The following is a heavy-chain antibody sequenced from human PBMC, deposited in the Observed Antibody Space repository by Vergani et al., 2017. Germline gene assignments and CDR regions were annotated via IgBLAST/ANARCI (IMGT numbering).Heavy chain of an antibody. D-gene: IGHD6-19*01. CDR3: ARGYGSGWASFDY. J-gene: IGHJ4*02. CDR1: GGSFSGYY. Sequence: QVQLQQWGAGLLKPSETLSLTCAVYGGSFSGYYWSWIRQPPGKGLEWIGEINHSGSTNYNPSLKSRVTISVDTSKNQFSLKLSSVTAADTALYYCARGYGSGWASFDYWGQGTLVTVSS. V-gene: IGHV4-34*01. CDR2: INHSGST.